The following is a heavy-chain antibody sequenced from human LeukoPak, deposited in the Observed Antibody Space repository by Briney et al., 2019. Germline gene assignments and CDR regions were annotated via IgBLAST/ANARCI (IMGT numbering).Heavy chain of an antibody. J-gene: IGHJ6*04. CDR3: AELGITMIGGV. Sequence: GGSLRLSCVASGFTFSSSEMNWVRQAPGKGLEWVSYISSSGSTIYYADSVKGRFTISRDNAKNSLYLQMNSLRAEDTAVYYCAELGITMIGGVWGKGTTVTISS. V-gene: IGHV3-48*03. D-gene: IGHD3-10*02. CDR1: GFTFSSSE. CDR2: ISSSGSTI.